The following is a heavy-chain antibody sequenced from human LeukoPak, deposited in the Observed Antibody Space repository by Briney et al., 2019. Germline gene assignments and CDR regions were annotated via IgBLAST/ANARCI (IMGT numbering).Heavy chain of an antibody. Sequence: GSLRLSCAASGLTFSSYAMSWVRQAPGQGLEWIGEISLSGLTNYNPSLRSRVTMALDKSKNHLSLNLTSVTAADTAVYYCSRENGAFSPFGYWGQGTLVTVPS. J-gene: IGHJ4*02. CDR2: ISLSGLT. D-gene: IGHD2-8*01. CDR1: GLTFSSYAM. V-gene: IGHV4-4*02. CDR3: SRENGAFSPFGY.